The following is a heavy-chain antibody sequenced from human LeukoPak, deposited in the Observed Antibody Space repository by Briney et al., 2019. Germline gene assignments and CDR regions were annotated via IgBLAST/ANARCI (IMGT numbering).Heavy chain of an antibody. V-gene: IGHV3-23*01. CDR2: ISNSGATT. J-gene: IGHJ6*03. Sequence: PGGSLRLSCAASGFTFSTYAMSWVRQAPGKGLEWVSAISNSGATTYYADSVKGRFTISRDNSKNTLYLQMNSLRAEDTAVYHCAKPSSGYRYHYYYMDVWGKGTTVTVSS. CDR1: GFTFSTYA. CDR3: AKPSSGYRYHYYYMDV. D-gene: IGHD3-22*01.